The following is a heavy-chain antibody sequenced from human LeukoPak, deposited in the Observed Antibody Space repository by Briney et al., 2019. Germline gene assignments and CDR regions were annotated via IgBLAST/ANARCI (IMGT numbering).Heavy chain of an antibody. J-gene: IGHJ4*02. D-gene: IGHD1-26*01. Sequence: PGGSLRLSCAASGFTFSNTWMSWFRQAQGKGLEWVANIKYDGREKQYVDSVKGRFTISRDNAKNSLFLQMNSLGAEDTAVYYCARYLNSGPEDFWGQGTLVTVSS. V-gene: IGHV3-7*01. CDR1: GFTFSNTW. CDR3: ARYLNSGPEDF. CDR2: IKYDGREK.